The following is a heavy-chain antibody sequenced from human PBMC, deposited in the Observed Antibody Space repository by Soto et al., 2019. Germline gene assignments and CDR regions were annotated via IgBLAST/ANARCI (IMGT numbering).Heavy chain of an antibody. J-gene: IGHJ5*02. CDR3: ARVWGSYQAPSGGAGFDP. D-gene: IGHD3-16*02. Sequence: ASVKVSCKASGYTFTSNAITWVRQAPGQGLEWMGLISAYNGDTIYAHKFQDRLTMTTDASTSTAYMELRSLRSDDTAVYFCARVWGSYQAPSGGAGFDPWGQGTLVTVSS. CDR1: GYTFTSNA. V-gene: IGHV1-18*04. CDR2: ISAYNGDT.